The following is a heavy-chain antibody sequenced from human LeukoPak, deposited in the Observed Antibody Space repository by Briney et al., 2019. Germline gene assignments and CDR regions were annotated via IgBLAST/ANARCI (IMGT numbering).Heavy chain of an antibody. CDR1: GYTFTSYD. V-gene: IGHV1-18*01. CDR2: ISAYNGNT. Sequence: EASVKVSCKASGYTFTSYDINWVRQATGQGLEWMGWISAYNGNTNYVQKLQGRVTMTTDTSTNTAYMELRSLRSDDTAVYYCARGISVQFHMDVWGKGTTVTVSS. CDR3: ARGISVQFHMDV. J-gene: IGHJ6*03.